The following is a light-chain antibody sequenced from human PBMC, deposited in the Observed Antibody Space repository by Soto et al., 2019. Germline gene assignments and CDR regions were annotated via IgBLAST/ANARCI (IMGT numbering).Light chain of an antibody. V-gene: IGLV2-14*03. Sequence: QSVLTQPASVSGSPGQSITISCTGTSSDFGDFNYVFWYQQHPGKAPKLLIYDVSNRPSGVSNRFSGSKSGDTASLTISGLHVEDEADYYSTSYTTRITYVFGTGTKVTVL. CDR2: DVS. CDR3: TSYTTRITYV. J-gene: IGLJ1*01. CDR1: SSDFGDFNY.